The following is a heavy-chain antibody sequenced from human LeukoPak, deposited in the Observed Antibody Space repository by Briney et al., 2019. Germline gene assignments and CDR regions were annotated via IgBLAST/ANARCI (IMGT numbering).Heavy chain of an antibody. D-gene: IGHD6-6*01. J-gene: IGHJ4*02. CDR1: GFTFSSYA. CDR3: ASGLSIAGSGLCY. V-gene: IGHV3-21*01. Sequence: GGSLRLSCAASGFTFSSYAINWVRQAPGKGRQAPGKGLEWVSSISSSSSYIYYADSVKGRFTISRDNAKNSLYLQMNSLRAEDTAVYYCASGLSIAGSGLCYWGQGTLVTVSS. CDR2: ISSSSSYI.